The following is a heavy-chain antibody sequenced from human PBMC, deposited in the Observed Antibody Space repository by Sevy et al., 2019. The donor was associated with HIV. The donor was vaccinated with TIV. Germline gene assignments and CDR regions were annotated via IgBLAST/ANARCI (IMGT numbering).Heavy chain of an antibody. J-gene: IGHJ4*02. CDR3: ARGHGGNSHFDY. CDR2: INSDGSST. Sequence: GGSLRLSCAASGFTFSNYWMHWVRQAPGKGLVWVSRINSDGSSTTYADSVKGRFTISRDNAKNTLYLQMNSLRAEDTAVYYCARGHGGNSHFDYWGQGTLVTVSS. CDR1: GFTFSNYW. D-gene: IGHD2-21*02. V-gene: IGHV3-74*01.